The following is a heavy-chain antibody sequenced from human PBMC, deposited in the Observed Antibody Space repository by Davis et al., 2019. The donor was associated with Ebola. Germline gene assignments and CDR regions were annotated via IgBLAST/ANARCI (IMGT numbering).Heavy chain of an antibody. J-gene: IGHJ4*02. CDR3: AKEFSQWLVNPPLGY. CDR1: GFTFSSYG. V-gene: IGHV3-30*18. Sequence: GGSLRLSCAASGFTFSSYGMHWVRQAPGKGLEWVAVISYDGSNKYYADSVKGRFTISRDNSKNTLYLQMNSLRAEDTAVYYCAKEFSQWLVNPPLGYWGQGTLVTVSS. D-gene: IGHD6-19*01. CDR2: ISYDGSNK.